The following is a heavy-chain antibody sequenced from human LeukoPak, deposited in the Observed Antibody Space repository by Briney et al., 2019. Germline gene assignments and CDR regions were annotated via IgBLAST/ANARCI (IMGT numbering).Heavy chain of an antibody. CDR3: ARPRREGYYGSGDVAFGI. CDR1: GYTFTSYG. CDR2: ISAYNGNT. V-gene: IGHV1-18*01. D-gene: IGHD3-10*01. J-gene: IGHJ3*02. Sequence: ASVKVSCKASGYTFTSYGISWVRQAPGQGLEWMGWISAYNGNTNYAQKLQGRVTMTTDTSTSTAYMELRSLRSDDTAVYYCARPRREGYYGSGDVAFGIWGQGTMVTVSS.